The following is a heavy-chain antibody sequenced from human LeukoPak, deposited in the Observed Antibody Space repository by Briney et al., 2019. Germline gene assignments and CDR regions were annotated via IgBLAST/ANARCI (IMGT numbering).Heavy chain of an antibody. D-gene: IGHD2-15*01. CDR2: IIPIFGTA. V-gene: IGHV1-69*13. J-gene: IGHJ4*02. CDR1: GGTFSSYS. CDR3: ASPWEEGYCSGGSCYSFDY. Sequence: VKVPCKASGGTFSSYSISWVRPAPGQGLEWMGGIIPIFGTANYAQKFQGRVTITADESTSTAYMELSSLRSEDTAVYYCASPWEEGYCSGGSCYSFDYWGQGTLVTVSS.